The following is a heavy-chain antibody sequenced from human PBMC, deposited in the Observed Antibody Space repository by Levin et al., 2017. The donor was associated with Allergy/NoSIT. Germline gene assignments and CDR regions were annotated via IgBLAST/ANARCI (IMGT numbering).Heavy chain of an antibody. CDR2: ILYDGSNK. D-gene: IGHD3-16*01. V-gene: IGHV3-30*04. Sequence: GESLKISCAASGFTFSSYSMHWVRQAPGKGLEWVAVILYDGSNKYYADSVKGRFTISRDNSKNTLYLQMNSLTTEDTAVYYCAKDMISGSSPSFDYWGQGTLVTVSS. CDR1: GFTFSSYS. J-gene: IGHJ4*02. CDR3: AKDMISGSSPSFDY.